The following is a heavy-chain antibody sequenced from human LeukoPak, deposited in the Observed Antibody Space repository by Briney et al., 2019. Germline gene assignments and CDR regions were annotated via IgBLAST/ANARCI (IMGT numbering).Heavy chain of an antibody. CDR2: IYYSGST. J-gene: IGHJ4*02. V-gene: IGHV4-39*07. CDR3: ARIGPSTTRRFDY. CDR1: GGSISSSSYY. Sequence: SETLSLTCTVSGGSISSSSYYWGWIRQPPGKGREWIGSIYYSGSTYYNPSLKSRVTISVDTSKNQFSLKLSSVTAADTAVYYCARIGPSTTRRFDYWGQGTLVTVSS. D-gene: IGHD2-2*01.